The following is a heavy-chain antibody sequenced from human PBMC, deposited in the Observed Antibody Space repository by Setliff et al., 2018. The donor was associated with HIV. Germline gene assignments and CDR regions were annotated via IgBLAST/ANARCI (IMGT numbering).Heavy chain of an antibody. V-gene: IGHV1-69*13. CDR1: GGPFTPV. D-gene: IGHD3-10*01. J-gene: IGHJ6*03. Sequence: ASVKVSCKASGGPFTPVFNWVRQVPGQGLEWMGGIIPIFGTANYAQNFGGRVTITADQSTTTSYLQLNSLRFEDTAIYYCASDSPAARFEELEDHYYYFMDVWGKGTTVTVSS. CDR3: ASDSPAARFEELEDHYYYFMDV. CDR2: IIPIFGTA.